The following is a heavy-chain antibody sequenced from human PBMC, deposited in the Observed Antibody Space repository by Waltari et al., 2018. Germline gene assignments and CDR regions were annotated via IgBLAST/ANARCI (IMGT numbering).Heavy chain of an antibody. CDR3: ARRVVVGRYWDY. Sequence: QVQLQQWGAGLLKPSETLSLTCAVYGGSFSGYYWSWIRQPPGKGLEWIGDINHSGGNNCDASLKSRVTISVDTSKNQFSRKLTSVTAADTAVYYCARRVVVGRYWDYWGQGTLVTVSS. CDR2: INHSGGN. CDR1: GGSFSGYY. V-gene: IGHV4-34*01. J-gene: IGHJ4*02. D-gene: IGHD2-15*01.